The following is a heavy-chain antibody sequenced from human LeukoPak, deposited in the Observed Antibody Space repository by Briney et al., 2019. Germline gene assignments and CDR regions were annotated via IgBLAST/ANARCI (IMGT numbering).Heavy chain of an antibody. V-gene: IGHV3-30-3*01. Sequence: PGGSLRLSCAASGFTFSNYAMHWVRQAPGKGLEWVAIMSFDGSNKYYADSLKGRFTISRDNSKNTLYLQMNSLRADDTAVYYCAREVEYRYSRAFDHWGQGTLVIVSS. CDR3: AREVEYRYSRAFDH. J-gene: IGHJ4*02. D-gene: IGHD6-6*01. CDR2: MSFDGSNK. CDR1: GFTFSNYA.